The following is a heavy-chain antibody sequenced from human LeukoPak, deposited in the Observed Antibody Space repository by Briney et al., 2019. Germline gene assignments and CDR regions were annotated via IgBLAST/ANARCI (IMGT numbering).Heavy chain of an antibody. J-gene: IGHJ5*02. Sequence: SETLSLTCTVSGGSIINHYWSWIRQPAGKGLEWIGRIYSSGSANYSPSLKSRVSMSIDTSNNHFSLNLTSVTAAGTALYFCARDVRYASGWSTPESWGQGTLVTVSS. CDR2: IYSSGSA. V-gene: IGHV4-4*07. CDR3: ARDVRYASGWSTPES. D-gene: IGHD6-19*01. CDR1: GGSIINHY.